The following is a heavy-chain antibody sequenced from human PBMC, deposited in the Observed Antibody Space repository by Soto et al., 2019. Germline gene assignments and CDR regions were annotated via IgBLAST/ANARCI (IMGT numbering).Heavy chain of an antibody. J-gene: IGHJ6*02. Sequence: QVQLVQSGAEVKKPGSSVKVSCKASGGIFSSYAINWVRQAPGQWLEWMGGTIPIFATANYAQKFQGRVTITADETTSTAYMELSSLRSEDTAVYYCARRDRGKCISTRCYDLVHYYSYGMDVWGQGTTVTVSS. V-gene: IGHV1-69*12. CDR1: GGIFSSYA. D-gene: IGHD2-2*01. CDR2: TIPIFATA. CDR3: ARRDRGKCISTRCYDLVHYYSYGMDV.